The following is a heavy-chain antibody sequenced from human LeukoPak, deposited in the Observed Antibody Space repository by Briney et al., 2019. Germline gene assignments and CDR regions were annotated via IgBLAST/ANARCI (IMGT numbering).Heavy chain of an antibody. CDR2: IRYDGTNK. V-gene: IGHV3-30*02. J-gene: IGHJ3*02. CDR3: ARNIGVVTAIVDAFDI. CDR1: GFTFSSYG. Sequence: GGCLRLSCAAAGFTFSSYGMHWVRQAPGKWLEWVAFIRYDGTNKYYAASVKGRFTISRENSKNTLYLQMNSLRAEDTAVYYCARNIGVVTAIVDAFDIWGQGTMVTVSS. D-gene: IGHD2-21*02.